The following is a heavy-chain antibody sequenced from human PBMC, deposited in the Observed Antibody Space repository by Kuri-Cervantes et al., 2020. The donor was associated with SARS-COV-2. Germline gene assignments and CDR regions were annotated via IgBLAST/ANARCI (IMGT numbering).Heavy chain of an antibody. V-gene: IGHV4-59*12. D-gene: IGHD1-7*01. Sequence: SETLSLTCTVSGGSISTYYWGWIRQPPGKGLEWIGYISYSGNTNYNPSLNSRVTISLGTSNNQFSLRLTSVTAADTALYYCAREAGLGITGTPGWNWFDPWGQGTLVTVSS. CDR2: ISYSGNT. CDR1: GGSISTYY. J-gene: IGHJ5*02. CDR3: AREAGLGITGTPGWNWFDP.